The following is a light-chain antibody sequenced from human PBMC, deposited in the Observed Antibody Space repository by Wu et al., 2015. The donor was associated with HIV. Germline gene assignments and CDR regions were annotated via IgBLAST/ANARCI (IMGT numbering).Light chain of an antibody. V-gene: IGKV1-8*01. CDR3: QQYYTYPYT. Sequence: ATQLTQSPTSLSASVGDRVTITCRASQSISSSLAWYQQKAGKAPKLLIYGASTLQSGVPSRFSGSASGTDFTLTISCLQSEDFATYYCQQYYTYPYTLVQGPSWRSN. CDR1: QSISSS. CDR2: GAS. J-gene: IGKJ2*01.